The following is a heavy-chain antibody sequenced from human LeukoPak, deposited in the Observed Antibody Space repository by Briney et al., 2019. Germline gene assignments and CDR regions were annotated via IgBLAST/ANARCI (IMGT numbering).Heavy chain of an antibody. Sequence: GGSLRLSCAASGFTFSSYWMSWVRQAPGKGLEWVANIKQDGSEKYYVDSVKGRFTISRDNAKNSLYLQMNSLRAEDTAVYYCARDRVGSSTSWAYYYYMDVWGKGTTVTVSS. J-gene: IGHJ6*03. CDR2: IKQDGSEK. V-gene: IGHV3-7*01. CDR1: GFTFSSYW. CDR3: ARDRVGSSTSWAYYYYMDV. D-gene: IGHD2-2*01.